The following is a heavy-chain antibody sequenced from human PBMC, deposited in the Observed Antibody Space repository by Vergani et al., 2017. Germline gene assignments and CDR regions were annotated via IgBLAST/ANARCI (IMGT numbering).Heavy chain of an antibody. Sequence: EVQLLESGGGLVQPGGSLRLSCAASGFTFSSYAMSWVRQAPGKGLEWVSAISGSGGSTYYADSVKGRFTISRDNSKNTLYLQMNSLRAEDKAVYYCAKDLSDGAGTERGYYYYYMDVWGKGTTVTVSS. D-gene: IGHD3-10*01. CDR3: AKDLSDGAGTERGYYYYYMDV. CDR1: GFTFSSYA. CDR2: ISGSGGST. V-gene: IGHV3-23*01. J-gene: IGHJ6*03.